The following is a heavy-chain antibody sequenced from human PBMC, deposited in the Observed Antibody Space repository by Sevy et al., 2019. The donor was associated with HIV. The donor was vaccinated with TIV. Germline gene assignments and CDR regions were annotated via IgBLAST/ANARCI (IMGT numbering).Heavy chain of an antibody. D-gene: IGHD6-6*01. CDR2: ISSSGSTI. V-gene: IGHV3-48*03. Sequence: GGSLRLSCGASGFTFSSYEMNWVRQAPGKGLEWVSYISSSGSTIYYADSVKGRFTISRDNAKNSLYLQMNSLRAEDTAVYYCARDTQYSSSLGFDYWGQGTLVTVSS. CDR3: ARDTQYSSSLGFDY. CDR1: GFTFSSYE. J-gene: IGHJ4*02.